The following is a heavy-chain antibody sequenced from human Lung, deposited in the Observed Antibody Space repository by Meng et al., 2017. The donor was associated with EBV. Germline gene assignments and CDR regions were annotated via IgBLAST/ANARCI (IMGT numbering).Heavy chain of an antibody. D-gene: IGHD5-12*01. V-gene: IGHV1-69*17. CDR1: GDSFNNFG. Sequence: QGQLVQSGAEVKKPGSSVKVSCKGSGDSFNNFGISWVRQAPGQGLEWMGDITPVFGVANYAESFQGRVTISADTSTRTTYMDLSSLRSDDTAVYYCVRDLWLRIGECVWGQGTLVTVSS. CDR3: VRDLWLRIGECV. CDR2: ITPVFGVA. J-gene: IGHJ4*02.